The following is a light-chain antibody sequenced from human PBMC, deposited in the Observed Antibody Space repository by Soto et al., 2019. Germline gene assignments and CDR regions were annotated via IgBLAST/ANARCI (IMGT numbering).Light chain of an antibody. CDR1: NIGSKS. CDR3: QVWDSSSDHPYV. V-gene: IGLV3-21*02. Sequence: SYELTQPPSVSVAPGQTARITCGGNNIGSKSVHWYQQKPGQAPVLVVYDDSDRPSGIPERFSGSNSGNTATLTISRVEDGDEADYYCQVWDSSSDHPYVFGTGTKLNVL. CDR2: DDS. J-gene: IGLJ1*01.